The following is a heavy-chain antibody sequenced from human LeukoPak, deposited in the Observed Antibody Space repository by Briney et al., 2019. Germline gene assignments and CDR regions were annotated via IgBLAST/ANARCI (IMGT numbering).Heavy chain of an antibody. CDR1: GFTFSGYV. CDR2: ISGSGGST. V-gene: IGHV3-23*01. J-gene: IGHJ3*01. CDR3: AKNHEHGRYAGFDF. Sequence: PGGSLRLSCAASGFTFSGYVISWVRQAPGKGPQWVADISGSGGSTYYVDSVKGRFSVSRDNSKNMVYLELNSLRAEDTAVYYCAKNHEHGRYAGFDFWAEGALVAVSS. D-gene: IGHD2-2*01.